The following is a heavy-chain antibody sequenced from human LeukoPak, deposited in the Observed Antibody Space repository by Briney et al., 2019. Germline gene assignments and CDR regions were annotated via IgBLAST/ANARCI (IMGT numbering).Heavy chain of an antibody. CDR2: IYHSGST. J-gene: IGHJ4*02. CDR3: AKGYSSSPGMFDY. Sequence: NPSETLSLTCAVSGGSISSGGYSWSWIRQPPGKGLEWIGYIYHSGSTYYNPSLKSRVTISVDTSKNQFSLKLSSVTAADTAVYYCAKGYSSSPGMFDYWGQGTLVTVSS. V-gene: IGHV4-30-2*01. D-gene: IGHD6-13*01. CDR1: GGSISSGGYS.